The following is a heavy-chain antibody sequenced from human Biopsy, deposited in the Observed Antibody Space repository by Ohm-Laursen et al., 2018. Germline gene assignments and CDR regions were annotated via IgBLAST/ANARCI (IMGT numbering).Heavy chain of an antibody. Sequence: SLRLSCAASGFTFSDYYMNWIRQAPGKGLEWVSFITNTGRTVYADSVKGRFTISRDNADNSLHLQMKSLRAEDTAIYYCTRAYRYGLDAFDMWGQGTMVTVSS. CDR3: TRAYRYGLDAFDM. J-gene: IGHJ3*02. CDR1: GFTFSDYY. V-gene: IGHV3-11*04. CDR2: ITNTGRTV. D-gene: IGHD3-16*01.